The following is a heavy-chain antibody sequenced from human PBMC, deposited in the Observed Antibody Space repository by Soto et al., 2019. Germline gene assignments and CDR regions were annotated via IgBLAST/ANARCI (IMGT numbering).Heavy chain of an antibody. CDR3: ARADEEYYYGSGSYYNPNDAFDI. CDR1: GFTFSSYG. J-gene: IGHJ3*02. D-gene: IGHD3-10*01. CDR2: IWYDGSNK. V-gene: IGHV3-33*01. Sequence: GGSHRLSCAASGFTFSSYGMHWVRQATGKGLEWVAVIWYDGSNKYYADSVKGRFTISRDNSKNTLYLQMNSLRAEGTAVYYCARADEEYYYGSGSYYNPNDAFDIWGQGTMVTVSS.